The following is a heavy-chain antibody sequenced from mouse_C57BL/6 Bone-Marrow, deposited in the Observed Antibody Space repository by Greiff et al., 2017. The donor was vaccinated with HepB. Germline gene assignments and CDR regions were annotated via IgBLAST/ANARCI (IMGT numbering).Heavy chain of an antibody. CDR2: ISNGGGST. CDR3: ARQNYYGSSYGPLAY. Sequence: EVQGVESGGGLVQPGGSLKLSCAASGFTFSDYYMYWVRQTPKKRLEWVAYISNGGGSTYYPDTVKGRFTISRYNAKNTLYLQMSRLKSEDTAMYYCARQNYYGSSYGPLAYWGQGTLVTVSA. CDR1: GFTFSDYY. J-gene: IGHJ3*01. D-gene: IGHD1-1*01. V-gene: IGHV5-12*01.